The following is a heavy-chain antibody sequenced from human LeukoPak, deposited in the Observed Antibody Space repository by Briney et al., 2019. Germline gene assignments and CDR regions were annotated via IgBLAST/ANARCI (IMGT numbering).Heavy chain of an antibody. CDR2: ISSSGSTI. V-gene: IGHV3-48*04. CDR1: GFTFSSYA. Sequence: GGSLRLSCAASGFTFSSYAMSWVRQAPGKGLEWVSYISSSGSTIYHADSVKGRFTISRDNAKNSLYLQMNSLRAEDTAVYYCARDPGRGGNSGEPDYWGQGTLVTVSS. J-gene: IGHJ4*02. D-gene: IGHD4-23*01. CDR3: ARDPGRGGNSGEPDY.